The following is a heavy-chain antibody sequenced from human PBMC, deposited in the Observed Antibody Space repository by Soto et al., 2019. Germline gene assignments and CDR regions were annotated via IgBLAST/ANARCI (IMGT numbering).Heavy chain of an antibody. V-gene: IGHV3-30-3*01. CDR1: GFTFSSYA. Sequence: GGSLRLSCAASGFTFSSYAMHWVRQAPGKGLEWVAVISYDGSNKYYADSVKGRFTISRDNSKNTLYLQMNSLRAEDTAVYYCAREGDFWSGYYYTGGAYYGMDVWGQGTTVTVSS. CDR2: ISYDGSNK. J-gene: IGHJ6*02. CDR3: AREGDFWSGYYYTGGAYYGMDV. D-gene: IGHD3-3*01.